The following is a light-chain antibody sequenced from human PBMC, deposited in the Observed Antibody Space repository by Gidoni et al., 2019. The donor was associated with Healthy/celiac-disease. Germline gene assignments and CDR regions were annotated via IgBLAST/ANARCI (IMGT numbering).Light chain of an antibody. CDR2: DAS. CDR1: QSVSTY. Sequence: EIVLTHSPATLSLSPGERATLPCRASQSVSTYLAWYQQKPGQAPRLLIYDASNRSTGIPARFSGSGSGTDFTLTISSLEPEDFAVYYCQQRSNWPPRYTFXQXTKLEIK. J-gene: IGKJ2*01. CDR3: QQRSNWPPRYT. V-gene: IGKV3-11*01.